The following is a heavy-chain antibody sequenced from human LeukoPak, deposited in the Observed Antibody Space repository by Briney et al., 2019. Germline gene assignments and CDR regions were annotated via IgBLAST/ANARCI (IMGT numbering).Heavy chain of an antibody. CDR3: ARRRFWGSGSYYNPLYYGMDV. V-gene: IGHV4-4*07. D-gene: IGHD3-10*01. CDR1: GGSISSYY. CDR2: IYTSGST. J-gene: IGHJ6*02. Sequence: SETLSLTCTVSGGSISSYYWSWIRQPAGKGLEWIGRIYTSGSTNYNPSLKSRVTMSVDTSKNQFSLKLSSVTAADTAVYYCARRRFWGSGSYYNPLYYGMDVWGQGTTVTVSS.